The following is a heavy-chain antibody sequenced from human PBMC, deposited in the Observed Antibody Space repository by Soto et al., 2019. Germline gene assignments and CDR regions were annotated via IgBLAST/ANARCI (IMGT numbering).Heavy chain of an antibody. CDR2: INPVNGNT. D-gene: IGHD6-13*01. Sequence: QVQLVQSGAEVKKPGASVMLSCKASGYTFTTYTMNWVRQAPGQGLEWMGWINPVNGNTKSSQKFQDRVIITSDTSASKAYMELRSLRTEDTAVDYCARAIATGQLDPWGQGTLVIVSS. CDR1: GYTFTTYT. CDR3: ARAIATGQLDP. V-gene: IGHV1-3*01. J-gene: IGHJ5*02.